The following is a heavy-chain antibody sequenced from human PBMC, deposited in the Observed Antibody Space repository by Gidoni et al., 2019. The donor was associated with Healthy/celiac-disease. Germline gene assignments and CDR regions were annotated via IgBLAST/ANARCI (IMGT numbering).Heavy chain of an antibody. D-gene: IGHD6-13*01. Sequence: EVQLVESGGGLVKPGGSVRLSWAASGFTCSSYSMNWVRQAPGKGLEWVSSIRSSSSYLYYADSVKVRFTISRDNAKNSLYLQMHSLRAEDTAVYYCASSRPPDYSSSWSDAFDIWVQGTMVTVSS. CDR2: IRSSSSYL. V-gene: IGHV3-21*01. CDR3: ASSRPPDYSSSWSDAFDI. CDR1: GFTCSSYS. J-gene: IGHJ3*02.